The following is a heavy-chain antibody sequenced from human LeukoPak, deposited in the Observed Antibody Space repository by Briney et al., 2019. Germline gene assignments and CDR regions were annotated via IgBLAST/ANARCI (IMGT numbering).Heavy chain of an antibody. V-gene: IGHV3-33*01. Sequence: GTSLRLSCAGSGFRFSTYGMHWVRQAPGKGLEWLGYVWFDGSNLDCVDPVKGRFTISRDNSKNTVFLQMNSLRAEDTAVYHCARFAGSDYTGSFDLWGQGTPVTVSS. CDR2: VWFDGSNL. CDR3: ARFAGSDYTGSFDL. CDR1: GFRFSTYG. D-gene: IGHD3-10*01. J-gene: IGHJ4*02.